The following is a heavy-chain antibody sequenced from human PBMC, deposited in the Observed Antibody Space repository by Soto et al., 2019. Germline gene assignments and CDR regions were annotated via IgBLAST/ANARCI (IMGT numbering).Heavy chain of an antibody. V-gene: IGHV3-21*03. D-gene: IGHD3-10*01. CDR2: ISSSRSYI. J-gene: IGHJ4*02. CDR1: GFTFSSYS. CDR3: AKDWFFGDYASYAFYY. Sequence: EVQLVESGGGLVKPGGSLRLSCAASGFTFSSYSMNWVRQAPGKGLEWVSSISSSRSYIYYADSLKGRFTTARDNAKNSLNLQMNSLRADDTAVYYCAKDWFFGDYASYAFYYWGQGTLVTVSS.